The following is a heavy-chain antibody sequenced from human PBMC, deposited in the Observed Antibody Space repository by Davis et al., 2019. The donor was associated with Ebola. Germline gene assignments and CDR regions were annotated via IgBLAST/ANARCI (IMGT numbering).Heavy chain of an antibody. CDR3: ARTDRVCNSNKCYSGDDFDF. CDR1: GYTFTNYY. V-gene: IGHV1-46*01. D-gene: IGHD2/OR15-2a*01. Sequence: AASVKVSCKASGYTFTNYYMHWVRQAPGQGLEWMGMINPNDGRTIYAQNFLGRVTMTRDTSTSTVYMELSGLRSEDTAVYYCARTDRVCNSNKCYSGDDFDFWGQGTLVTVSS. CDR2: INPNDGRT. J-gene: IGHJ4*02.